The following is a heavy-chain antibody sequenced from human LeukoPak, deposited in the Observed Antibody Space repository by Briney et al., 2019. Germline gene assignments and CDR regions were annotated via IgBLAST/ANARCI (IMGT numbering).Heavy chain of an antibody. Sequence: GASVKVSCKASGFTFTRSAVQWVRQARGQRLEWIGWIVVGSGNTKYAQTFQERVTITRDMSTSTAYMELSSLRSEDTAVYFCARDRGLLYGSSGCLDYWGQGTLVTVSS. V-gene: IGHV1-58*01. CDR3: ARDRGLLYGSSGCLDY. CDR1: GFTFTRSA. D-gene: IGHD6-19*01. CDR2: IVVGSGNT. J-gene: IGHJ4*02.